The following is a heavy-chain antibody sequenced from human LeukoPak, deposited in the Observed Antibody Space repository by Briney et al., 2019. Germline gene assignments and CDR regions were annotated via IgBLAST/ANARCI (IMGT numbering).Heavy chain of an antibody. V-gene: IGHV3-48*03. Sequence: GGSLRLSCAASGFTFSSYEMNWVRQAPGKGLEWVSYFSSSGSTIYYADSVKGRFTISRDNAKNSLYLQMNSLRAEDTAVYYCAGAADCSGGSCYYYYTDVWGKGTTVTVSS. CDR3: AGAADCSGGSCYYYYTDV. J-gene: IGHJ6*03. D-gene: IGHD2-15*01. CDR1: GFTFSSYE. CDR2: FSSSGSTI.